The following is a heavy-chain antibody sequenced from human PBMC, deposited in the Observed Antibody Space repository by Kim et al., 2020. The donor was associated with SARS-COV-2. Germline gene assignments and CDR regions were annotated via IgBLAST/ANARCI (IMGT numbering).Heavy chain of an antibody. Sequence: GGSLRLSCAASGFTFSSYGMHWVRQAPGKGLEWVAVIWYDGSNKYYGDSVKGRFTISRDNSKNTLYLQMNSLRAEDTAVYYCARVTESSSWYSLPDYWGQGTLVTVSS. CDR3: ARVTESSSWYSLPDY. V-gene: IGHV3-33*01. J-gene: IGHJ4*02. CDR1: GFTFSSYG. CDR2: IWYDGSNK. D-gene: IGHD6-13*01.